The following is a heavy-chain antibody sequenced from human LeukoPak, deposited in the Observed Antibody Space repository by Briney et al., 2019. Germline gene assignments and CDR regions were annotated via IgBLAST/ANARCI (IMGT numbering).Heavy chain of an antibody. CDR1: GGSISSGDYY. V-gene: IGHV4-61*08. CDR2: IYYSGST. CDR3: ARESPRRDGYNYLDY. D-gene: IGHD5-24*01. J-gene: IGHJ4*02. Sequence: SETLSLTCTVSGGSISSGDYYWSWIRQPPGKGLEWIGYIYYSGSTNYNPSLKSRVTISVDTSKNQFFLKLSSVTAADTAVYYCARESPRRDGYNYLDYWGQGTLVTVSS.